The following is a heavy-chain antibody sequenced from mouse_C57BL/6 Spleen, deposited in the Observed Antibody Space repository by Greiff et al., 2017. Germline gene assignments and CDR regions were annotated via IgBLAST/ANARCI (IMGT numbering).Heavy chain of an antibody. CDR2: ISYDGSN. V-gene: IGHV3-6*01. Sequence: EVQVVESGPGLVKPSQSLSLTCSVTGYSITSGYYWNWIRQFPGNKLEWMGYISYDGSNNYNPSLKNRISITRDTSKNQFFLKLNSVTTEDTATYYCARALYYGSSYAWFAYWGQGTLVTVSA. D-gene: IGHD1-1*01. CDR1: GYSITSGYY. J-gene: IGHJ3*01. CDR3: ARALYYGSSYAWFAY.